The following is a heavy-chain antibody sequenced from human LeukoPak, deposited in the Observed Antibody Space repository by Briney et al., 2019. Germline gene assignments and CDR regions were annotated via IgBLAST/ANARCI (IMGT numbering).Heavy chain of an antibody. CDR2: ISAYNGNT. CDR3: ARGTLWGSSGYYPFDY. D-gene: IGHD3-22*01. V-gene: IGHV1-18*01. Sequence: APVKVSCKASGYTFTSYGISWVRQAPGQGLEWMGWISAYNGNTNYAQKLQGRVTMTTDTSTSTAYMELRSLRSDDTAVYYCARGTLWGSSGYYPFDYWGQGTLVTVSS. J-gene: IGHJ4*02. CDR1: GYTFTSYG.